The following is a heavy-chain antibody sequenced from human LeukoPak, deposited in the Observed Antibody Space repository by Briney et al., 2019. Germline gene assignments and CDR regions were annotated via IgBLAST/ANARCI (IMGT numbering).Heavy chain of an antibody. D-gene: IGHD1-14*01. CDR1: GYTFTSYA. CDR3: ARDPGSKEGIY. J-gene: IGHJ4*02. V-gene: IGHV1-3*01. Sequence: ASVKVSCKASGYTFTSYAMLWVRQAPGQRLEWMGWINAGNGNTKYSQKFQGRVTITRDTSASTAYMELSSLRSEDTAVYYCARDPGSKEGIYWGQGTLVTVSS. CDR2: INAGNGNT.